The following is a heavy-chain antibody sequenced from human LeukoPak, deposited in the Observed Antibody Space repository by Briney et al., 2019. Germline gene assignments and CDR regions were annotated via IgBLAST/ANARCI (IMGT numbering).Heavy chain of an antibody. Sequence: SDTLSLTCTVSGGSISSYYWNWIRQPPGKGLEWIGYIYYSGSTKYNPSLESRVTISVDTSKNQFSLKLRSVTTADTAVYYCARGVPQGWVHWFDPWGQGTLVTVSS. D-gene: IGHD1-26*01. CDR3: ARGVPQGWVHWFDP. V-gene: IGHV4-59*07. CDR1: GGSISSYY. J-gene: IGHJ5*02. CDR2: IYYSGST.